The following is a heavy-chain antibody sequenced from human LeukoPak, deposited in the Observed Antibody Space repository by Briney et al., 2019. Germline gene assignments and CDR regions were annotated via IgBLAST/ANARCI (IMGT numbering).Heavy chain of an antibody. CDR1: GFTFSSHW. CDR3: ARGPLYGDRVDYLDS. V-gene: IGHV3-7*01. CDR2: LRQGGSEK. Sequence: GGSLRLSCAAYGFTFSSHWMTWVRQAPGKGLEWVASLRQGGSEKYYVDSVKGRFIVSRDDAKNSLYLQLNSLSADDTAVYFCARGPLYGDRVDYLDSWGQGTKVTVSS. D-gene: IGHD4-17*01. J-gene: IGHJ4*02.